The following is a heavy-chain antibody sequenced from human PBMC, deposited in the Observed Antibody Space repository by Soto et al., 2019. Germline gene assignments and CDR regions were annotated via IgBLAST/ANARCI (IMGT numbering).Heavy chain of an antibody. Sequence: PGRSMRLSSAASGLTFISYSMSWVRQAPGKGLEWVSAISGSGGSTYYADSVKGRFTISRDNSKNTLYLQMNSLRAEDTAVYYCASAELPSDYWGKGTLVTVS. V-gene: IGHV3-23*01. CDR1: GLTFISYS. CDR2: ISGSGGST. D-gene: IGHD1-7*01. J-gene: IGHJ4*02. CDR3: ASAELPSDY.